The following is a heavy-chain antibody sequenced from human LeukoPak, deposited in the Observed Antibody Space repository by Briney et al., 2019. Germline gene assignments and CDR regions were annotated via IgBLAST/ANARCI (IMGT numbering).Heavy chain of an antibody. CDR2: IYTSGST. J-gene: IGHJ6*02. CDR1: GGSVSSGNYY. Sequence: SETLSLTCTVSGGSVSSGNYYWSWIRQPAGKGLEWIGRIYTSGSTNYNPSLKSRVTISIDTSKNQFSLKLSSVTAADTAVYYCATLRGVAHNMDVWGQGTTVTVSS. D-gene: IGHD3-10*01. CDR3: ATLRGVAHNMDV. V-gene: IGHV4-61*02.